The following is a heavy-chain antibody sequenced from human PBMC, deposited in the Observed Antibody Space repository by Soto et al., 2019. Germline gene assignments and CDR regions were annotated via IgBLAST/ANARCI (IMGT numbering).Heavy chain of an antibody. J-gene: IGHJ4*02. CDR3: ATHLRGYCSDGACPTFDY. CDR2: FDPEDGET. CDR1: GYTLTEFS. V-gene: IGHV1-24*01. Sequence: QVQVVQSGGEVKKPGASVKVSFKVSGYTLTEFSMHWVRQAPGKGLEWMGGFDPEDGETIYTQKFQGRVTMTEDTSADTAYMELSSLRSEDTAVYYCATHLRGYCSDGACPTFDYWGQGTPVTVSS. D-gene: IGHD2-8*01.